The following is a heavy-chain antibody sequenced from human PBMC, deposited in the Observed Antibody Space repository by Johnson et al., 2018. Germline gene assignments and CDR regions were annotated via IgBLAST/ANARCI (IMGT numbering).Heavy chain of an antibody. CDR3: ARAPYSSPTPYYYYGMDV. CDR2: ISYDGSKK. V-gene: IGHV3-30*03. Sequence: QVQLVQSGGGVVQPGRSLRLSCAASGFTFSSYGMHWVRQAPGKGLEWVAVISYDGSKKYYADAVKGRFTIPRNNSKNTLHLQMNSLGAEDTAGYYWARAPYSSPTPYYYYGMDVWGHGTTVTFSS. J-gene: IGHJ6*02. CDR1: GFTFSSYG. D-gene: IGHD6-13*01.